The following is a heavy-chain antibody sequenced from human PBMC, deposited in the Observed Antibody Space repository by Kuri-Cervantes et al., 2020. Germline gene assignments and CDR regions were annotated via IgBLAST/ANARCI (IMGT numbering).Heavy chain of an antibody. V-gene: IGHV4-38-2*01. CDR1: GYSISSGYY. Sequence: SQTLSLTCAVSGYSISSGYYWGWIRQPPGKGLEWIGSIYHSGSTYYNPSLKSRVTILVDTSNNQFSLKLNSVTAADTAVYFCARSLGYCTSGSCYSGGYWFDLWGQGTLVTVSS. J-gene: IGHJ5*02. D-gene: IGHD2-15*01. CDR3: ARSLGYCTSGSCYSGGYWFDL. CDR2: IYHSGST.